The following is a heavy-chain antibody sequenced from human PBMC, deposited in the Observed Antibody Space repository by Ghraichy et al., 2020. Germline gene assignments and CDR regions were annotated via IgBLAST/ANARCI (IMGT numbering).Heavy chain of an antibody. Sequence: GESLNISCAASGFTFSSYSMNWVRQAPGKGLEWVSSISSSSSYIYYADSVKGRFTISRDNAKNSLYLQMNSLRAEDTAVYYCATTVAHYYYYGMDAWGQGTTVTVSS. CDR2: ISSSSSYI. D-gene: IGHD4-23*01. J-gene: IGHJ6*02. CDR3: ATTVAHYYYYGMDA. V-gene: IGHV3-21*01. CDR1: GFTFSSYS.